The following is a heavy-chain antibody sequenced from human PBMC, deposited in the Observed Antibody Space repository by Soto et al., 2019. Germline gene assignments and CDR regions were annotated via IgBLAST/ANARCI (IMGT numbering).Heavy chain of an antibody. CDR3: ACFYYYFWSGAYYYYLDV. CDR2: IYYSGSA. J-gene: IGHJ6*03. CDR1: GGSISSYY. V-gene: IGHV4-59*01. Sequence: ETLSLTCTVSGGSISSYYWSWIRQPPGKGLEWIGYIYYSGSANYNPSLKSRVTISVDASKNQFSLKLSAVTAADTAVYYCACFYYYFWSGAYYYYLDVWGKGTTVTVSS. D-gene: IGHD3-3*01.